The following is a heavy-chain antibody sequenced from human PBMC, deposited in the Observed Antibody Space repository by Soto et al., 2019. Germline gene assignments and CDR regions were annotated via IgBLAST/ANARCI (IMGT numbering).Heavy chain of an antibody. D-gene: IGHD2-8*02. J-gene: IGHJ3*02. CDR3: AKATATGGGAFDI. CDR1: GFTCSSYD. Sequence: LRLSCAASGFTCSSYDMSWVRQAPGKGLEWVSTILVGGNTYYADSVKGRFTISRDNSKNTLYLQMNSLTAGDTAVYYCAKATATGGGAFDICGQGTMVTVSS. V-gene: IGHV3-23*01. CDR2: ILVGGNT.